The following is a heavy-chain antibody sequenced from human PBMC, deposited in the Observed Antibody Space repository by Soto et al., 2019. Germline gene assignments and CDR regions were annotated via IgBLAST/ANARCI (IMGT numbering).Heavy chain of an antibody. J-gene: IGHJ4*02. CDR3: ARDPQGSYCYIDY. CDR2: ISSDGGST. D-gene: IGHD3-10*01. Sequence: PGGSLRLSCSASGFDFSSYGIHWVRQAPGKGLEYVSAISSDGGSTYYADSVKGRFTISRDNSKNTLFLQMNSLRAEDTAVYYCARDPQGSYCYIDYWGQGTPVTVSS. CDR1: GFDFSSYG. V-gene: IGHV3-64*04.